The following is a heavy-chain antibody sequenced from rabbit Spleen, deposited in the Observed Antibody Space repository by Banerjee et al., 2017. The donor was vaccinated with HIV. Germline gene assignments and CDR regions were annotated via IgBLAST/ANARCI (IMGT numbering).Heavy chain of an antibody. CDR1: GFSFSSNW. D-gene: IGHD2-1*01. V-gene: IGHV1S45*01. J-gene: IGHJ4*01. Sequence: LEESGGGLVKPGGTLTLTCTVSGFSFSSNWICWVRQAPGKGLEWIACIDTSNGGTDYANWPKGRFTISKTSSTTVTLQMTSLTAADTATYFCARGSATMTMVITGYYLALWGPGTLVTVS. CDR2: IDTSNGGT. CDR3: ARGSATMTMVITGYYLAL.